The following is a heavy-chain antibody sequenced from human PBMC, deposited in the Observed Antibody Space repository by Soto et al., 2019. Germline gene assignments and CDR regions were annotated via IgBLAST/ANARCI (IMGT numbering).Heavy chain of an antibody. CDR2: IYYSGST. D-gene: IGHD6-6*01. CDR1: GGSISSYY. J-gene: IGHJ6*03. CDR3: ARHIAARPVGYYYMDV. V-gene: IGHV4-59*08. Sequence: PSETLSLTCTVSGGSISSYYWSWIRQPPGKGLEWIGYIYYSGSTNYNPSLKSRVTISVDTSKNQFSLKLSSVTAADTAVYYCARHIAARPVGYYYMDVWGKGTTVTVSS.